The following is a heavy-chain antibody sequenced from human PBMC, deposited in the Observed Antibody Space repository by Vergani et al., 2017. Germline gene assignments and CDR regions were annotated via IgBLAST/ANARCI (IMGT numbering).Heavy chain of an antibody. CDR1: GYSISSGYY. J-gene: IGHJ3*02. CDR3: ARYYNWNESFDI. CDR2: IYHSGST. V-gene: IGHV4-38-2*01. Sequence: QVQLQESGPGLVKPSETLSLTCAVSGYSISSGYYWGWIRPPPGKGLEWIGSIYHSGSTYYNPSLKSRVTISVDTSKNQFSLKLSSVTAADTAVYYCARYYNWNESFDIWGQGTMVTVSS. D-gene: IGHD1-1*01.